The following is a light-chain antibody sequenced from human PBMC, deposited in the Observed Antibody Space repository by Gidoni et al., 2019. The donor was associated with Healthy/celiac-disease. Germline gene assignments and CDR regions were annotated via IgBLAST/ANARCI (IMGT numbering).Light chain of an antibody. CDR2: WAS. CDR1: QSVLYNSNNKNY. V-gene: IGKV4-1*01. CDR3: QQYYSTPFT. Sequence: IVMTQSPDPLAVSLCERATINCKSSQSVLYNSNNKNYLAWYQQKPGQPPKLLIYWASTRESGVPDRFSGSGSGTDFTLTISSLQAEDVAVYYCQQYYSTPFTFGGGTKVEIK. J-gene: IGKJ4*01.